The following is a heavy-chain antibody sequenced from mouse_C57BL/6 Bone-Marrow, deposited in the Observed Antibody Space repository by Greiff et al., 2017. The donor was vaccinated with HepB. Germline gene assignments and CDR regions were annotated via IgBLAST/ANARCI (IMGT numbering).Heavy chain of an antibody. CDR2: IWSGGST. CDR3: ARKGYDLYYYAMDY. D-gene: IGHD2-2*01. Sequence: VQGVESGPGLVQPSQSLSITCTVSGFSLTSYGVHWVRQSPGKGLEWLGVIWSGGSTDYNAAFISRLSISKDNSKSQVFFKMNSLQADDTAIYYCARKGYDLYYYAMDYWGQGTSVTVSS. CDR1: GFSLTSYG. J-gene: IGHJ4*01. V-gene: IGHV2-2*01.